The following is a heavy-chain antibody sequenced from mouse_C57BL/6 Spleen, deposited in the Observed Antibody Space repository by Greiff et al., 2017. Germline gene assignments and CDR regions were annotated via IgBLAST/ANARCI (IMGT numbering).Heavy chain of an antibody. Sequence: QVQLQQPGAELVKPGASVKMSCKASGYTFTSYWINWVKQRPGQGLEWIGDIYPGSGSTKYNEKFKSKATLTVDTSSSTAYMQLSSLTSEDSAVYYCASYDYAFDYWGQGTTLTVSS. CDR2: IYPGSGST. CDR1: GYTFTSYW. D-gene: IGHD2-4*01. CDR3: ASYDYAFDY. V-gene: IGHV1-55*01. J-gene: IGHJ2*01.